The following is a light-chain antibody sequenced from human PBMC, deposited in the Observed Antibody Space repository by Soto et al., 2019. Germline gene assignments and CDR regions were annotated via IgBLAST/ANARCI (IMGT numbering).Light chain of an antibody. CDR2: GAS. Sequence: ETVMTQSPGTLSVSLGERATLSCRASQSVSSNLAWYQQKPGQAPRLLIYGASTRATGIPARFSGSGSGTELTLTISSLQSEDFAVYYCHQYDNWPKTFGQGTRLEIK. J-gene: IGKJ5*01. CDR3: HQYDNWPKT. V-gene: IGKV3-15*01. CDR1: QSVSSN.